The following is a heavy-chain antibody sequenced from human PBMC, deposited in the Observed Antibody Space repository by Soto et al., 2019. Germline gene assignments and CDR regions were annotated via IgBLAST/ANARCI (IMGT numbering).Heavy chain of an antibody. CDR1: GFTFSSYS. V-gene: IGHV3-21*01. CDR3: ARDLLGIRGTLEWLLDAFDI. J-gene: IGHJ3*02. CDR2: ISSSSSYI. D-gene: IGHD3-10*01. Sequence: GGSLRLSCAASGFTFSSYSMNWVRQAPGKGLEWVSSISSSSSYIYYADSVKGRFTISRDNAKNSLYLQMNSLRAEDTAVYYCARDLLGIRGTLEWLLDAFDIWGQGTMVTVSS.